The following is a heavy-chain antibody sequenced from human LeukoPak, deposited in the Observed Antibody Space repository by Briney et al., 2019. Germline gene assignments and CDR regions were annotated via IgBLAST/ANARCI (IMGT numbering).Heavy chain of an antibody. J-gene: IGHJ4*02. D-gene: IGHD6-13*01. V-gene: IGHV4-4*02. CDR3: ARGLVAAGTEY. Sequence: SETLSLTCAVSGGSISSGNWWSWVRQPPGKGLEWIGQIYHSGSTNYNPSLKSRVTISVEKSKNQFSLNLTSVTAADTAVYYCARGLVAAGTEYWGQGTLVTVSS. CDR2: IYHSGST. CDR1: GGSISSGNW.